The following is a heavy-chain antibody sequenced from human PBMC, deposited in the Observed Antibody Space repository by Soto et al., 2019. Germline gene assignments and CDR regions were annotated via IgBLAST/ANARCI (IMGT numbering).Heavy chain of an antibody. V-gene: IGHV1-2*04. J-gene: IGHJ6*02. Sequence: ASVKVSCKASGYTFTGYYMHWVRQAPGQGLEWMGWINPNSGGTNYAQKFQGWVTMTRDTSISTAYMELSRLRSDDTAVYYCARRHYYDYGMVVWGQGTTVTVSS. CDR2: INPNSGGT. CDR3: ARRHYYDYGMVV. CDR1: GYTFTGYY.